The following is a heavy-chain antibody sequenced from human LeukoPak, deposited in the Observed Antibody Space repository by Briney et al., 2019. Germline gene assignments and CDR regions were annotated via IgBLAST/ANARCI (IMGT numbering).Heavy chain of an antibody. CDR1: GGSISTYY. J-gene: IGHJ3*02. Sequence: SETLSLTCAVSGGSISTYYWSWLRQPAGKGLEGIGRIYTSGSTNYNPFLKSRVTMSVDTSKNQFSLNLRSVTAADTAVYYCARLPGGDSSSVVAFDIWGQGTMVTVSS. D-gene: IGHD6-13*01. V-gene: IGHV4-4*07. CDR3: ARLPGGDSSSVVAFDI. CDR2: IYTSGST.